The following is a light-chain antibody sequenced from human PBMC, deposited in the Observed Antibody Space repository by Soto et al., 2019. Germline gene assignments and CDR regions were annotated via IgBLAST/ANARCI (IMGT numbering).Light chain of an antibody. Sequence: EIVLTQSPATLSLSPGERATLSCRASQSVSSYLAWYQQKPGQAPRLLIYDASNRATGIPARFSGSGSGTDFTLTISSLEPEDFAVHYCQQRSNWAFGQGTKLEIK. CDR1: QSVSSY. V-gene: IGKV3-11*01. CDR2: DAS. CDR3: QQRSNWA. J-gene: IGKJ2*01.